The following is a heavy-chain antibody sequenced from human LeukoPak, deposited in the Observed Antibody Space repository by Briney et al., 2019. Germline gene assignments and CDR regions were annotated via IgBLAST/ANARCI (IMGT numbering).Heavy chain of an antibody. CDR2: IYPSDSNT. CDR3: ARPRTAGSGYDGFDI. D-gene: IGHD3-10*01. CDR1: GYSFTTYW. J-gene: IGHJ3*02. V-gene: IGHV5-51*01. Sequence: GESLKISRKGSGYSFTTYWIGWVRQMPGKGLEWMGIIYPSDSNTRYSPSFQGQVSFSADKSINTDYLQWSSLKGSDTAMYYCARPRTAGSGYDGFDIWGQGTVVTVSS.